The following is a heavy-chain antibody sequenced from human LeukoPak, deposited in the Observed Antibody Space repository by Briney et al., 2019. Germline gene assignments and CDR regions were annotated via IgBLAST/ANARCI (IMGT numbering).Heavy chain of an antibody. CDR2: INAGNGNT. J-gene: IGHJ3*02. CDR1: GYTFTSYA. CDR3: ARCPYYYDSSGIGAFGI. Sequence: ASVKVSCKASGYTFTSYAMHWVRQAPGQRLEWMGWINAGNGNTKYSQKFQGRVTITRDTSTSTAYMELSSLRSEDTAVYYCARCPYYYDSSGIGAFGIWGQGTMVTVSS. V-gene: IGHV1-3*01. D-gene: IGHD3-22*01.